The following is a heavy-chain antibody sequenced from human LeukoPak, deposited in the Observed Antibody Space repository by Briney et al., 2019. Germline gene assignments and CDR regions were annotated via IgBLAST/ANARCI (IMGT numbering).Heavy chain of an antibody. J-gene: IGHJ4*02. D-gene: IGHD6-19*01. CDR1: GGTFSSYA. CDR3: ARARAVAGTGDDNFDY. Sequence: SVKVSCKASGGTFSSYAVSWVRQAPGQGLEWMGGIIPIFGTANYAQKFQGRVTITADESTSTAYMELSSLRSEDTAVYYCARARAVAGTGDDNFDYWGQGTLVTVSS. V-gene: IGHV1-69*13. CDR2: IIPIFGTA.